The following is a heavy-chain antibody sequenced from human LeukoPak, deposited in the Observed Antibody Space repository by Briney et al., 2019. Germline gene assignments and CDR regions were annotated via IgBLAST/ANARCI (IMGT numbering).Heavy chain of an antibody. Sequence: ASVKVSCKVSGYTLTELSVHWVRQAPGKGLEWMGTFDPEDGETIYAQKFQGRVTMTEDSSTDTAYMELSSLRSEDAAVYYCATGGYDSSGLYFDYWGQGTLVTVSS. J-gene: IGHJ4*02. CDR3: ATGGYDSSGLYFDY. CDR1: GYTLTELS. CDR2: FDPEDGET. D-gene: IGHD3-22*01. V-gene: IGHV1-24*01.